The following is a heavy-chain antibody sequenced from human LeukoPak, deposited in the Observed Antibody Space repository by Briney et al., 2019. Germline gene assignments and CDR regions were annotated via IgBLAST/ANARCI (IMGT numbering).Heavy chain of an antibody. CDR2: INHSGST. V-gene: IGHV4-34*01. Sequence: PSETLSLTCAVYGGSFSGYYWSWIRQPPGKGLEWIGEINHSGSTNYSPSLKSRVTISVDTSKNQFSLKLSSVTAADTAVYYCARGAAVAPYDYWGQGTLVTVSS. D-gene: IGHD6-19*01. CDR1: GGSFSGYY. J-gene: IGHJ4*02. CDR3: ARGAAVAPYDY.